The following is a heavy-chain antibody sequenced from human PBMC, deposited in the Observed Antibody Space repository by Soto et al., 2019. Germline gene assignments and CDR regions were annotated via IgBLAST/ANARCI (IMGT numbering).Heavy chain of an antibody. J-gene: IGHJ4*01. CDR3: ARDSARDGELLYDY. D-gene: IGHD3-10*01. Sequence: SETLSLTCTVSGGSISSGDYYWSWIRQHPGKGLEWIGYIYYSGSSYYNPSLKSRVTISVDTSKNQFSLKLSSVTAADTAVYYCARDSARDGELLYDYWGHGTLVTVSS. CDR2: IYYSGSS. CDR1: GGSISSGDYY. V-gene: IGHV4-31*03.